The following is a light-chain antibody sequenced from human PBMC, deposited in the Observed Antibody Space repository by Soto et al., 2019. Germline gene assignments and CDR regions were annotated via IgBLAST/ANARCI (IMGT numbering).Light chain of an antibody. V-gene: IGLV1-51*01. CDR2: DND. Sequence: QSVLTQPPSVSAAPGQKVTISCSGSNSNIGNNDVSWYQQVPGTAPKLLIYDNDKRPSAIPDRFSGSKSGTSATLDITGLQTGDEADYYCATWDNSLRAGLFGGVTKLTVL. CDR1: NSNIGNND. CDR3: ATWDNSLRAGL. J-gene: IGLJ3*02.